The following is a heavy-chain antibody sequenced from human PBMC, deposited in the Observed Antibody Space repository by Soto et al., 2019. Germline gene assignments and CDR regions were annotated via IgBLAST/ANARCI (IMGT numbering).Heavy chain of an antibody. V-gene: IGHV3-9*01. CDR3: AKGEYQLLYSPSWFDP. Sequence: EVQLVESGGGLVQPGRSLRLSCAASGFTFDDYAMHWVRQAPGKGLEWVSGISWNSGSIGYADSVKGLFTISSDNAKNSLYLQMNSVRAEDTALYFCAKGEYQLLYSPSWFDPWGQGTLVTVSS. D-gene: IGHD2-2*02. CDR1: GFTFDDYA. J-gene: IGHJ5*02. CDR2: ISWNSGSI.